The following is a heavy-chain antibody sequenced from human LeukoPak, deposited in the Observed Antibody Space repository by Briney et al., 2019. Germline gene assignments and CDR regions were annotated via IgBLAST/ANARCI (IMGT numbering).Heavy chain of an antibody. CDR1: GGSISSYY. J-gene: IGHJ4*02. CDR3: ARGHDYVWGSYQGGYFDY. D-gene: IGHD3-16*02. CDR2: IYYSGST. V-gene: IGHV4-59*01. Sequence: PSETLSLTCTDSGGSISSYYWSWIRQPPGKGLEWIGYIYYSGSTNYHPSLKSRVTISVDTSKNQFSLKLSSVTAADTAVYYCARGHDYVWGSYQGGYFDYWGQGTLVTVSS.